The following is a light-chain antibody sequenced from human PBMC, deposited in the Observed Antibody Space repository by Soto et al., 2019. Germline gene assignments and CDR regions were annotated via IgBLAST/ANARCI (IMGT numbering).Light chain of an antibody. CDR3: QQYNNWPRT. Sequence: EIVMTQSPATLSVSPGERATLSCRASQSVNSNLAWYQQKPGQAPRLLIYGASTRATGIAARFSGSGSGTEFTLTINSLQSEDFAVYYCQQYNNWPRTFGQGTKVDIK. J-gene: IGKJ1*01. V-gene: IGKV3-15*01. CDR1: QSVNSN. CDR2: GAS.